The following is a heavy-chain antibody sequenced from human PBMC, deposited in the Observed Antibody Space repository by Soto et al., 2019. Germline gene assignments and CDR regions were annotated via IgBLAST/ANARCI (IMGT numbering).Heavy chain of an antibody. V-gene: IGHV4-59*01. J-gene: IGHJ3*02. CDR2: IYYSGST. CDR3: ARGGKTAFDI. Sequence: QVQLQESGPGLVKPSETLSLTCTVSGGSISSYYWSWIRQPPGKGLEWIGYIYYSGSTNYNPSLQSRVTISVDTSKNQFSLKLSSVTAADTAVYYCARGGKTAFDIWGQGTMVTVSS. CDR1: GGSISSYY.